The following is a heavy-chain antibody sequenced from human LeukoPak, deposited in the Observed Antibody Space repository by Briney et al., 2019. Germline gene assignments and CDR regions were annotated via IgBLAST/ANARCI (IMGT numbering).Heavy chain of an antibody. V-gene: IGHV4-38-2*01. CDR1: GYSISSGYY. D-gene: IGHD3-10*01. CDR2: IHYSGNT. J-gene: IGHJ5*02. CDR3: ARGYGSGNNWFDP. Sequence: PSETLSLTCAVSGYSISSGYYWGWIRQPPGKGLEWIASIHYSGNTYYNPSLRSRVTTFVDTSKNQIFLKLSSVVAADTAVYYCARGYGSGNNWFDPWGQGTLVTVSS.